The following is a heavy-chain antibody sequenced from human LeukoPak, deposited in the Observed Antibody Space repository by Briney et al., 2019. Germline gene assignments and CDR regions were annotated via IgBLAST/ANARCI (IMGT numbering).Heavy chain of an antibody. V-gene: IGHV1-69*05. J-gene: IGHJ4*02. CDR2: IIPIFGTA. Sequence: SVKVSCKXSGGTFSSYAISWVRQAPGQGLEGMGGIIPIFGTANYAQKFQGRVTITTDESTSTAYMEQSSLRSEDTAVYDCARETGSRFDYWGQGTLVTVSS. D-gene: IGHD2-2*01. CDR1: GGTFSSYA. CDR3: ARETGSRFDY.